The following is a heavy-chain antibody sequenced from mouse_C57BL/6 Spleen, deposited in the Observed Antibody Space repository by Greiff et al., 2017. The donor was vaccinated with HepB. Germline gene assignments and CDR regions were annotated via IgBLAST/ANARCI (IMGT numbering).Heavy chain of an antibody. V-gene: IGHV1-22*01. Sequence: VQLKESGPELVKPGASVKMSCKASGYTFTDYNMHWVKQSHGKSLEWIGYINPNNGGTSDNQKFKGKATLTVNKSSSTAYMELRSLTSEDSAVYYCARFFNWGYFDYWGQGTTLTVSS. CDR3: ARFFNWGYFDY. CDR1: GYTFTDYN. CDR2: INPNNGGT. J-gene: IGHJ2*01. D-gene: IGHD4-1*01.